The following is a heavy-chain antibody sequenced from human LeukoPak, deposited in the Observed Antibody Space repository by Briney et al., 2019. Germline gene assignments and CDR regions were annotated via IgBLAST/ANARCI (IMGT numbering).Heavy chain of an antibody. Sequence: SGGSLRLSCAASGFTFSSYGMHWVRQAPGKGLEWVAVISYDGSNKYYADSVKGRFTISRDNSKNTLYLQMNSLRAEDTAVYYCARVAGTTDTGLPWGQADYWGQGTLVTVSS. V-gene: IGHV3-30*03. CDR1: GFTFSSYG. D-gene: IGHD1-7*01. J-gene: IGHJ4*02. CDR2: ISYDGSNK. CDR3: ARVAGTTDTGLPWGQADY.